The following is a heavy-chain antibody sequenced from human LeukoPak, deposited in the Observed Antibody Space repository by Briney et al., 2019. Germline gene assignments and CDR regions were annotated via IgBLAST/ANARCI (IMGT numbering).Heavy chain of an antibody. CDR1: GFSFSSYG. Sequence: PGESLRLSCAASGFSFSSYGIHWVRQAPGKGLEWVTVIGYDGSNKYYADSVKGRFTISRDNSKNTLYLQMNSLRTEDTAVYFCAKEIYYDSSAFFDYWGQGTLVTVSA. V-gene: IGHV3-30*18. CDR2: IGYDGSNK. J-gene: IGHJ4*02. CDR3: AKEIYYDSSAFFDY. D-gene: IGHD3-22*01.